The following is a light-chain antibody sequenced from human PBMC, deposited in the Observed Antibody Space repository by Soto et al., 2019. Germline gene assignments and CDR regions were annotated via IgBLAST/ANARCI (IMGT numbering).Light chain of an antibody. CDR3: SSYTSSSTLGKV. Sequence: QSALTQPASVSGSPGQSITISCTGTSSDVGGYNYVSWYQQHPGKAPKLMIYDVSNRPSGVSNRFSGSKSGNTASLTISGLQDEDEADYYCSSYTSSSTLGKVFGGGTKVTVL. J-gene: IGLJ3*02. CDR1: SSDVGGYNY. CDR2: DVS. V-gene: IGLV2-14*01.